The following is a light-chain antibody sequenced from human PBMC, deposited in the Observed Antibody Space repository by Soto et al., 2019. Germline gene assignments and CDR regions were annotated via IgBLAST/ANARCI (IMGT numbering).Light chain of an antibody. Sequence: EIKMYISPSTLSAYEGDRVTITCRASQSISSYLNWYQQKPGKAPKLLIYAASSLQSGVPSRFSGSASGTDFTLTISSLQPDDFATYYCQQYNTYSPTFGQGSNVDIK. CDR2: AAS. CDR3: QQYNTYSPT. J-gene: IGKJ1*01. CDR1: QSISSY. V-gene: IGKV1-5*01.